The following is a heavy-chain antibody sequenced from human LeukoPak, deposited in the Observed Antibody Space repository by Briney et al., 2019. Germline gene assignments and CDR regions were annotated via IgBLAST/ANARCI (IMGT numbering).Heavy chain of an antibody. V-gene: IGHV3-11*01. Sequence: GGSLRLSCAASGFTFSDYYMNWIRQAPGKGLEWLSYISASSGTRYYADSVKGRFTICRDNAKNSLYLQMNSLRAEDTAVYYCARGLAANDWFDPWGQGTLVTVSS. CDR2: ISASSGTR. D-gene: IGHD2-15*01. CDR3: ARGLAANDWFDP. CDR1: GFTFSDYY. J-gene: IGHJ5*02.